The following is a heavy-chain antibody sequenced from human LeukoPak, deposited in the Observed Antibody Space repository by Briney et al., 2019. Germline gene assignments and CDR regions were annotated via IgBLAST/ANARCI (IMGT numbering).Heavy chain of an antibody. J-gene: IGHJ4*02. V-gene: IGHV1-2*02. CDR1: GYIFTGYF. Sequence: ASVKVSCKASGYIFTGYFIHWVRQAPGQGLEWLGLINSNTGVTNYAQKFQGRVTMTRDTSITTAYMELTSLRSDDTAVYYCARGPPGSSSIFLDYWGQGTLVAVSS. D-gene: IGHD6-6*01. CDR2: INSNTGVT. CDR3: ARGPPGSSSIFLDY.